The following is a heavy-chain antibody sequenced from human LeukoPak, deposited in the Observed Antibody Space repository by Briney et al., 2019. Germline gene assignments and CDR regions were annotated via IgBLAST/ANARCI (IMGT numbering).Heavy chain of an antibody. V-gene: IGHV4-59*01. CDR3: ARRQTYFDY. Sequence: SETLSLTCTISGDSISSYYWSWIRQPPGKGLEWIGYIYYSGSTNHNPSVKSRVTISVDTSKNQFSLKLSSVTAADTAVYYCARRQTYFDYWGQGTLVTVSS. J-gene: IGHJ4*02. CDR1: GDSISSYY. CDR2: IYYSGST.